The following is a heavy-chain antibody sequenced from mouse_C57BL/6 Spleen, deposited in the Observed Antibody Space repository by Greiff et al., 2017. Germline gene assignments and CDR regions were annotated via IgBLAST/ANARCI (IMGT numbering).Heavy chain of an antibody. CDR1: GFSLTSSG. CDR3: AKGPYYYGSSEAMDY. J-gene: IGHJ4*01. D-gene: IGHD1-1*01. CDR2: LWRGGST. Sequence: QVQLKQSGPGLVQPSQSLSITCTVSGFSLTSSGVHWVRQSPGKGLEWLGVLWRGGSTDYNAAFMSRLSITKDNSKSQVFFKMNSLQADDTAIYYCAKGPYYYGSSEAMDYWGQGTSVTVSS. V-gene: IGHV2-5*01.